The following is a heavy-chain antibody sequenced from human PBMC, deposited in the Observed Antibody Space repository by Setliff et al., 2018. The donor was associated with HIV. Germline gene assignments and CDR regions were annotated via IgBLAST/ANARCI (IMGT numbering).Heavy chain of an antibody. Sequence: GASLKISCEGSGYSFTSHWVRQASGKGLEWVGRIRSKANSYATAYAASVKGRFTISRDDSKNTAYLQMNSLKTEDTAVYYCTRIYSSGLDYWGQGTLVTVSS. CDR2: IRSKANSYAT. CDR3: TRIYSSGLDY. CDR1: GYSFT. V-gene: IGHV3-73*01. J-gene: IGHJ4*02. D-gene: IGHD6-19*01.